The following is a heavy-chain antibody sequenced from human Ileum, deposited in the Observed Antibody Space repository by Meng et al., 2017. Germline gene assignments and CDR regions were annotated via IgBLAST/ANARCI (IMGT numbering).Heavy chain of an antibody. CDR2: VYFTGYT. J-gene: IGHJ4*03. V-gene: IGHV4-39*01. Sequence: QVQLQESGPGLLKPSETLSLSSTVPGGSISSVEYCWGWIRQPPGKGLEWIGSVYFTGYTYYSPSLMSRVTISVETSKNQFSLRLTSVTAADTGLYLCARHGHFTPDKYYFDSWGQGTLVTVSS. D-gene: IGHD3-3*02. CDR1: GGSISSVEYC. CDR3: ARHGHFTPDKYYFDS.